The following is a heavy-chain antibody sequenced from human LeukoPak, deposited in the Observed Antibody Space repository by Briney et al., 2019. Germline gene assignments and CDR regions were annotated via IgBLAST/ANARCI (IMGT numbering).Heavy chain of an antibody. D-gene: IGHD3-22*01. J-gene: IGHJ3*02. V-gene: IGHV1-46*01. CDR1: GYTFTSYY. CDR3: ARDPAYYDSSGGDAFDI. CDR2: IKPSGGST. Sequence: ASVKVSCKASGYTFTSYYMHWVRQSPEQGLEWMRIIKPSGGSTSYAQKFQGRVTMTRDTSTSTVYMELSSLRSEDTAVYYCARDPAYYDSSGGDAFDIWGQGTMVTVSS.